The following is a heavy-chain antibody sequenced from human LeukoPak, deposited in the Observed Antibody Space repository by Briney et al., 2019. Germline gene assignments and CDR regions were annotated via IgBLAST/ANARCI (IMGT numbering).Heavy chain of an antibody. Sequence: GGSLRLSCAASGFTFSSYGMHWVRQAPGKGLEWVAVISYDGSNKYYADSVKGRFTISRDNSKNTLYLQMNSLRAEDTAVYYCDFYYDILTGYYNDAFDIWGQGTMVTVSS. V-gene: IGHV3-30*03. CDR3: DFYYDILTGYYNDAFDI. J-gene: IGHJ3*02. D-gene: IGHD3-9*01. CDR2: ISYDGSNK. CDR1: GFTFSSYG.